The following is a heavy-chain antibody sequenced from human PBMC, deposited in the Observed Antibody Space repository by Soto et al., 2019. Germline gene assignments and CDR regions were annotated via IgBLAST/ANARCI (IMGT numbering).Heavy chain of an antibody. D-gene: IGHD1-20*01. CDR1: GFTFSSYG. V-gene: IGHV3-30*18. CDR3: AKGITPSGRYFDY. Sequence: GGSLRLSCAASGFTFSSYGMHWVRQAPGKGLEWVAVISYDGSNKYYADSVKGRFTISRDNSKNTLYLQMNSLRAEDTAVYYCAKGITPSGRYFDYWGQGTLVTSPQ. J-gene: IGHJ4*02. CDR2: ISYDGSNK.